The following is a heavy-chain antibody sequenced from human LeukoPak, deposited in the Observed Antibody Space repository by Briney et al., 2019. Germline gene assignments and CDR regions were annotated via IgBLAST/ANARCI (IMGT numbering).Heavy chain of an antibody. Sequence: SETLSLTCTVSGGSISSYYWSWIRQPPGKGLEWIGYIYYSGSTNYNPSLKSRVTISVDTSKNQFSLKLSSVTAADTAVYYCARDGRNKTGGYYYMDVWGKGTTVTVSS. D-gene: IGHD1-26*01. CDR2: IYYSGST. V-gene: IGHV4-59*01. CDR1: GGSISSYY. J-gene: IGHJ6*03. CDR3: ARDGRNKTGGYYYMDV.